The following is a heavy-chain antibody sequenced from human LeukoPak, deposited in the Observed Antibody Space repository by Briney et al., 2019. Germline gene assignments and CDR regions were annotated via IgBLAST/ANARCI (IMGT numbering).Heavy chain of an antibody. CDR2: IYYSGST. D-gene: IGHD6-13*01. V-gene: IGHV4-39*01. Sequence: SETLSLTCTVSGASFSSSTYYWGWIRQPPGKGLEWIGSIYYSGSTYYNPSLKSRVTMSVDTSKNQFSLKLSSVTAADTAVYYCARHAGGIAAAGTRPFDYWGQGTLVTVSS. CDR3: ARHAGGIAAAGTRPFDY. J-gene: IGHJ4*02. CDR1: GASFSSSTYY.